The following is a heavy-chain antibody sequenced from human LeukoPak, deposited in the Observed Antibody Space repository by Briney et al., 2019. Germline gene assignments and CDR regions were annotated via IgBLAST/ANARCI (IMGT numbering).Heavy chain of an antibody. D-gene: IGHD1-26*01. Sequence: PSETLSLTCTVSGGSISNYYWSWIRQPAGKGLEWIGRISNSGSTNYNLVHKSRVTMSVDTSKNQFPVRLSSVTAADTAMYYCAREAGASSFRPLDCWGQGVLVSVSS. V-gene: IGHV4-4*07. CDR2: ISNSGST. CDR3: AREAGASSFRPLDC. CDR1: GGSISNYY. J-gene: IGHJ4*02.